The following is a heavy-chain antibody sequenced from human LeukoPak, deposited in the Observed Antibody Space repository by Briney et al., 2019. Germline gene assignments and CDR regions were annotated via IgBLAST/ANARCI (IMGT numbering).Heavy chain of an antibody. CDR3: ATDPDHIAAAGTDY. CDR1: GYTLTELS. CDR2: FDPEDGET. D-gene: IGHD6-13*01. Sequence: ASVKVSCKVSGYTLTELSMHWVRQAPGKGLEWMGGFDPEDGETIYAQKFQGRVTMTEDTSTDTAYMELSSLRSEDTAVYYCATDPDHIAAAGTDYWGQGTLVTVSS. J-gene: IGHJ4*02. V-gene: IGHV1-24*01.